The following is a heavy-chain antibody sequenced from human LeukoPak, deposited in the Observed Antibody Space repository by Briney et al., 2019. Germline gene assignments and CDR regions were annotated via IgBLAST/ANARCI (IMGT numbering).Heavy chain of an antibody. J-gene: IGHJ3*02. CDR3: ARDSGIAARGDAFDI. D-gene: IGHD6-6*01. CDR1: GYTFTSYG. Sequence: ASVKVSCKASGYTFTSYGISWVRQAPGQGLEWMGGIIPIFGTANYAQKFQGRVTITTDESTSTAYMELSSLRSEDTAVYYCARDSGIAARGDAFDIWGQGTMVTVSS. CDR2: IIPIFGTA. V-gene: IGHV1-69*05.